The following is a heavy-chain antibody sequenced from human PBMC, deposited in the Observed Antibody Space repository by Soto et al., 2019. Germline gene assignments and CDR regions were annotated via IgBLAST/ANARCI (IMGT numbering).Heavy chain of an antibody. V-gene: IGHV5-51*01. Sequence: GESLKISCEGSGYRFSSYWIAWVRQMPGKGLEWMGIIYPGDSDTMYSPSFRGQVTFSVDKSTSTAYLQWSSLKASDTAMYYCARQGSNGAYYYYGMDVWGQGTTVTVSS. CDR3: ARQGSNGAYYYYGMDV. J-gene: IGHJ6*02. CDR2: IYPGDSDT. D-gene: IGHD2-8*01. CDR1: GYRFSSYW.